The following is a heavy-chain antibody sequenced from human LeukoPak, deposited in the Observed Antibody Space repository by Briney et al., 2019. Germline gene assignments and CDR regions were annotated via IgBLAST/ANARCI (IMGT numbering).Heavy chain of an antibody. CDR1: GYTFTSYG. CDR2: ISAYNGNT. V-gene: IGHV1-18*01. Sequence: ASVKVSCKASGYTFTSYGISWVRQAPGQGLEWMGWISAYNGNTNYAQKLQGRVTMTTDTSTSTAYMELRSLRSDDTAVYYCARDLVGEYSSSGYWFDPWGQGTLVTVSS. CDR3: ARDLVGEYSSSGYWFDP. D-gene: IGHD6-6*01. J-gene: IGHJ5*02.